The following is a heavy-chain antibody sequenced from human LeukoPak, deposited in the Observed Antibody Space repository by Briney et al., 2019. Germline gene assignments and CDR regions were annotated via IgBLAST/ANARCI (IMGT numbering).Heavy chain of an antibody. Sequence: ASLKFSCKASGYTFSSYGIAWVRQAPGQGLEWMGWISGYNGNTNYAQKLQGRVSMTTDTSTTTAYMELRSLTSDDTALYYCARSSLGTITAGPFDYWGRGTLVTVSS. D-gene: IGHD5-12*01. J-gene: IGHJ4*02. CDR3: ARSSLGTITAGPFDY. V-gene: IGHV1-18*01. CDR2: ISGYNGNT. CDR1: GYTFSSYG.